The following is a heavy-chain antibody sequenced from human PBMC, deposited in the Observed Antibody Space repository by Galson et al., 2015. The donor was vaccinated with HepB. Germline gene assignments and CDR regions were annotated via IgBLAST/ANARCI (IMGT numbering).Heavy chain of an antibody. Sequence: SLRLSCAASGFTFSSYAMSWVRQAPGKGLEWVSAISGSGGSTYYADSVKGRFTTSRDNSKNTLYLQMNSLRAEDTAVYYCAKGPLGGGYSPSAYWGQGTLVTVSS. J-gene: IGHJ4*02. D-gene: IGHD3-10*01. CDR2: ISGSGGST. CDR3: AKGPLGGGYSPSAY. V-gene: IGHV3-23*01. CDR1: GFTFSSYA.